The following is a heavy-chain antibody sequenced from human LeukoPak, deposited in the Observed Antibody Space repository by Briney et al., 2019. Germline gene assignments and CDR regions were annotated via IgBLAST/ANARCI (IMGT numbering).Heavy chain of an antibody. D-gene: IGHD1-20*01. CDR2: ISSSSSTI. J-gene: IGHJ4*02. CDR1: GFTFSSYS. CDR3: ARDTLYNWNDLFDY. V-gene: IGHV3-48*04. Sequence: PGGSLRLSCAASGFTFSSYSMNRVRQAPGKGLEWVSYISSSSSTIYYADSVKGRFTISRDNAKNSLYLQMNSLRAEDTAVYYCARDTLYNWNDLFDYWGQGTLVTVSS.